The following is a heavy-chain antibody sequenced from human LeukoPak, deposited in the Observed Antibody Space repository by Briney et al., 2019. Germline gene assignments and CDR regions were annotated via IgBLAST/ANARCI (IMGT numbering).Heavy chain of an antibody. CDR2: INPSGGST. CDR1: GYTFTSYY. Sequence: ASVKVSCKASGYTFTSYYMHWVRQAPGQGLEWMGIINPSGGSTSYAQKFQGRVTMTRDMSTSTAYMELRSLRSDDTAVYYCARWVRNIVVVPAAPYYYYYYMDVWGKGTTVTVSS. CDR3: ARWVRNIVVVPAAPYYYYYYMDV. V-gene: IGHV1-46*01. J-gene: IGHJ6*03. D-gene: IGHD2-2*01.